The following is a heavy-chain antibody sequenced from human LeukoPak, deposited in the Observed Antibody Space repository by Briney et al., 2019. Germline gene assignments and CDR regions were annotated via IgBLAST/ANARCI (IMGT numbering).Heavy chain of an antibody. CDR3: ARWSGAFDY. V-gene: IGHV4-59*01. J-gene: IGHJ4*02. Sequence: SETLSLTCTVSGGSISSYYWSWIRQPPRKGLEWIGYIYYSGSTNYNPSLKSRFTISVDTSKNQFSLKLSSVTAADTAVYYCARWSGAFDYWGQGTLVTVSS. D-gene: IGHD3-10*01. CDR2: IYYSGST. CDR1: GGSISSYY.